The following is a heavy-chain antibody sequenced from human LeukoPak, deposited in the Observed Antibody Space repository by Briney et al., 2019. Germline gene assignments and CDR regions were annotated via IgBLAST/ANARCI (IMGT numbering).Heavy chain of an antibody. V-gene: IGHV3-23*01. J-gene: IGHJ4*02. CDR3: AKGGVIITAFDY. Sequence: GGSLRLSCAASGFTFSSYAMSWVRQAPGKGLEWVSAISGSGGSTYYADSVKGRFTISRDNSENTLYLQMNSLRAEDTAVYYCAKGGVIITAFDYRGQGTLVTVSS. CDR1: GFTFSSYA. D-gene: IGHD3-22*01. CDR2: ISGSGGST.